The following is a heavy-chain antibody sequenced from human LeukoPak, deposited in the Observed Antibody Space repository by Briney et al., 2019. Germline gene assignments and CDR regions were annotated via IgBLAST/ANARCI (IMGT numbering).Heavy chain of an antibody. J-gene: IGHJ4*02. CDR3: ARDRGAARPNDY. D-gene: IGHD6-6*01. V-gene: IGHV3-7*03. CDR2: IKQDGSEK. CDR1: GLTLSNFW. Sequence: GGSLRLSCVASGLTLSNFWMTWVRQAPGKGLEWVANIKQDGSEKYYVDSVKGRFTISRDNAKNSLYLQMNSLRTDDTGVYYCARDRGAARPNDYWGQGTLVAVSS.